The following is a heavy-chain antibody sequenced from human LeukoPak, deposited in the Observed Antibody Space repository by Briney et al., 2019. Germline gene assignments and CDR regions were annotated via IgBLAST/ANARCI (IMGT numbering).Heavy chain of an antibody. CDR1: GFTFSSYA. CDR2: ISYDGSNK. J-gene: IGHJ4*02. D-gene: IGHD2-15*01. Sequence: GGSLRLSCAASGFTFSSYAMHWVRQAPGKGLEWVAVISYDGSNKYYADSVEGRFTISRDNSKNTLYLQMNSLGGVDTAVFYCARQGSVVAANFDYWGQGTLVTVSS. CDR3: ARQGSVVAANFDY. V-gene: IGHV3-30-3*01.